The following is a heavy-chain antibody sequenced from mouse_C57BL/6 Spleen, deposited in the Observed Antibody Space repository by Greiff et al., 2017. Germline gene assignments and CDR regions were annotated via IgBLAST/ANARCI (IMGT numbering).Heavy chain of an antibody. CDR3: ARLGIYYGSSLWYFDV. V-gene: IGHV5-6*02. CDR1: GFTFSSYG. Sequence: DVKLVESGGDLVKPGGSLKLSCAASGFTFSSYGMSWVRQTPDKRLEWVATISSGGSYTYYPDSVKGRFTISRDNAKNTLYLQMSSLKSEDTAMYYCARLGIYYGSSLWYFDVWGTGTTVTVSS. D-gene: IGHD1-1*01. J-gene: IGHJ1*03. CDR2: ISSGGSYT.